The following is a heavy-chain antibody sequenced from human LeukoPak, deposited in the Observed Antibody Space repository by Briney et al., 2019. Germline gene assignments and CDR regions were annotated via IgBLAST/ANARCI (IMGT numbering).Heavy chain of an antibody. V-gene: IGHV1-69*04. CDR1: GGTFSSYA. CDR2: IIPIFGIA. CDR3: ARDYVAPYYYYGMDV. Sequence: SVKVSCTASGGTFSSYAISWVRQAPGQGLEWMGRIIPIFGIANYAQKFQGRVTITADKSTSTAYMELSSLRSGDTAVYYCARDYVAPYYYYGMDVWGQGTTVTVSS. J-gene: IGHJ6*02. D-gene: IGHD3-16*01.